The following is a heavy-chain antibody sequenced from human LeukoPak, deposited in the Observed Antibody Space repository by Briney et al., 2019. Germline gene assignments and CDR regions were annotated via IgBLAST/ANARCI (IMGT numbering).Heavy chain of an antibody. D-gene: IGHD6-13*01. Sequence: ASVKVSCKASGYTFTSYDINWVRQATGQGLEWMGWMNPNSGNTGYAQKFQGRVTMTRNTSINTAYMELSSLRSEDTAVYYCARTSSSWYVGTYYFDYWGQGTLVTVSS. V-gene: IGHV1-8*01. CDR3: ARTSSSWYVGTYYFDY. CDR1: GYTFTSYD. CDR2: MNPNSGNT. J-gene: IGHJ4*02.